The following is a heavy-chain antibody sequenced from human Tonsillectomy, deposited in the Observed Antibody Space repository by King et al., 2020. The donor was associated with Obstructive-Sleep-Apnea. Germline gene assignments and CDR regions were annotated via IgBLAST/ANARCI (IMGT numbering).Heavy chain of an antibody. Sequence: VQLVQTGAEVKNPGASVKVSCKASGYSFTGYYIHWVRQAPGQGLEWMGWINPSSGGTNYAQKFQGRVTMTRYTSISTAYMELNRLRSDDTAVYYCARDRGGYDSSGYYLDYFDYWGQGTLVTVSS. J-gene: IGHJ4*02. CDR2: INPSSGGT. V-gene: IGHV1-2*02. CDR3: ARDRGGYDSSGYYLDYFDY. CDR1: GYSFTGYY. D-gene: IGHD3-22*01.